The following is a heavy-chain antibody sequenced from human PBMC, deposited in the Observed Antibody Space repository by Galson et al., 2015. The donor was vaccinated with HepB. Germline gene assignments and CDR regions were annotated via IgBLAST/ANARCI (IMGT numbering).Heavy chain of an antibody. CDR2: IIPIFGTA. CDR1: GGTFSSYA. D-gene: IGHD3-22*01. V-gene: IGHV1-69*13. Sequence: SVKVSCKASGGTFSSYAISWVRQAPGQGLEWMGGIIPIFGTANYAQKFHGRVTITADESTSTAYMELRSLRSEDTAVYYCARDYDSSGYYPLGFDYWGQGTLVTVSS. CDR3: ARDYDSSGYYPLGFDY. J-gene: IGHJ4*02.